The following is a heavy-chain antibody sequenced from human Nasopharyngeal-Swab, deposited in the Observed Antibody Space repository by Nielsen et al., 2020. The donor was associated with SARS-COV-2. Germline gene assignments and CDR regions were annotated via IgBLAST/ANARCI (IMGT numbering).Heavy chain of an antibody. J-gene: IGHJ4*02. CDR1: GLSFGIYA. V-gene: IGHV3-23*01. CDR2: ISGSGNTT. CDR3: AKLRPPPDY. Sequence: GGSLRLSCAASGLSFGIYAMTWVRQAPGKGLAWVSTISGSGNTTYYADSVKGRFTIARDNSKNTLYLQMNSLRPEDSAIYYCAKLRPPPDYWGQGALVTVSS.